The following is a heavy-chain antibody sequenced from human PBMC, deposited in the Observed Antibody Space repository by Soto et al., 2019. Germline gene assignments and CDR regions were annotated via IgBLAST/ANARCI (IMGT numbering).Heavy chain of an antibody. Sequence: PGGSLRLSCAASGFTFSSYAMHWVRQAPGKGLEWVAVISYDGSNKYYADSVKGRFTTSRDNSKNTLYLQMNNLRAEDAAIYYCARDCISSSCLDYWGQGTLVTVSS. CDR1: GFTFSSYA. V-gene: IGHV3-30-3*01. J-gene: IGHJ4*02. D-gene: IGHD2-2*01. CDR2: ISYDGSNK. CDR3: ARDCISSSCLDY.